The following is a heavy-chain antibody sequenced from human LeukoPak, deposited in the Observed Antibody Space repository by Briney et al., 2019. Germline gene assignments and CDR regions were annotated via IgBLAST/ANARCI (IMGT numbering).Heavy chain of an antibody. V-gene: IGHV4-59*01. CDR2: IYYSGST. CDR1: LGSISNYH. CDR3: ARAFHYYYYYMDG. Sequence: PSETLSLTCPFSLGSISNYHWNWIRQPPGKGLEWIGYIYYSGSTNYNPSLKSRVTISVDTSKNQFSLKLSSVTAADTAVYYGARAFHYYYYYMDGWGKGTTVTVSS. J-gene: IGHJ6*03.